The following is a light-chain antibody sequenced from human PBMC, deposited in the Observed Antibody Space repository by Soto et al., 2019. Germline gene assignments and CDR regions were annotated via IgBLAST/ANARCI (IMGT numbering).Light chain of an antibody. V-gene: IGLV2-14*01. CDR2: GVS. CDR1: NSDVGAYNY. Sequence: QSALTHPASMSWSPGQSITISCTGTNSDVGAYNYVSWYQQYPGKAPKLIIYGVSNRPSGVSNRFSGSKFGNTASLTISGLQSDDEADYYCNSYAGSSYVFGTGTKVTVL. CDR3: NSYAGSSYV. J-gene: IGLJ1*01.